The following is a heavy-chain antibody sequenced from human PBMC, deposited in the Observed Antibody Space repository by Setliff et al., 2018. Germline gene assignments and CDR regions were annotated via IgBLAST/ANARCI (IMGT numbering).Heavy chain of an antibody. V-gene: IGHV4-4*08. CDR3: ASGHRYGYLFEY. D-gene: IGHD5-18*01. Sequence: LSLTCNVSGASISSSYWTWIRQPPGNELEWIGYVYSSSSPYYEPSLESRVTMSIDTSKNQISLQLRSLTAADTAVYYCASGHRYGYLFEYWGQGTLVTVSS. CDR1: GASISSSY. J-gene: IGHJ4*02. CDR2: VYSSSSP.